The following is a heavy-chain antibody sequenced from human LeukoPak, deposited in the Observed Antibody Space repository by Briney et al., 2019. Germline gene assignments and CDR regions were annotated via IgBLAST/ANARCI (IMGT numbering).Heavy chain of an antibody. V-gene: IGHV3-15*01. CDR3: ATDYYYDRGGYNYDDY. CDR1: GFAFTNAG. J-gene: IGHJ4*02. CDR2: IRNKGDGETT. Sequence: GGSLRLSCAASGFAFTNAGMTWVRQAPGKGLEWVGRIRNKGDGETTNYAEPVKGRFTISRDDSQNTVFLQMNSLQIADTAVYYCATDYYYDRGGYNYDDYWGQGTLVSVTS. D-gene: IGHD3-22*01.